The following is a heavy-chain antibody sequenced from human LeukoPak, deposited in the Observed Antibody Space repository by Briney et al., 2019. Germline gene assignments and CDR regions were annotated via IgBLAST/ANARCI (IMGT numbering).Heavy chain of an antibody. D-gene: IGHD1-26*01. CDR1: GGSISSYY. CDR3: ARGSMADIVGATTVDY. CDR2: IYYSGST. V-gene: IGHV4-59*01. Sequence: PSETLSLTCIVSGGSISSYYWSWIRQPPGKGLEWIGYIYYSGSTNYNPSLKSRVTISVDTSKNQFSLKLSSVTAADTAVYYCARGSMADIVGATTVDYWGQGTLVTVSS. J-gene: IGHJ4*02.